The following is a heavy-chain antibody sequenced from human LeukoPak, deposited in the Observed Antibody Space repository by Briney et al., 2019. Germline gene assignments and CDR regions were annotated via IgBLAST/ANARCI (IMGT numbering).Heavy chain of an antibody. CDR2: IYSGGST. J-gene: IGHJ6*03. Sequence: GRSLRLSCAASGFTFDDYAMHWVRQAPGKGLEWVSVIYSGGSTYYADSVKGRFTISRDNSKNTLYLQMNSLRAEDTAVYYCAKDGGSSWITARYYYYYYMDVWGKGTTVTVSS. CDR3: AKDGGSSWITARYYYYYYMDV. V-gene: IGHV3-23*03. CDR1: GFTFDDYA. D-gene: IGHD6-13*01.